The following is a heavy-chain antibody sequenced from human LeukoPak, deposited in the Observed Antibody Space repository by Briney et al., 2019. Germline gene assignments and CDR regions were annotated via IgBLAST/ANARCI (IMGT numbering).Heavy chain of an antibody. CDR2: IYSGGST. CDR3: MLPPWAAGGP. J-gene: IGHJ5*02. V-gene: IGHV3-53*01. Sequence: GGSLRLSCAASGSTVSSNYMSWVRQAPGKGLEGVSVIYSGGSTYYADSVKGRFTISRDNSKNTLYLQMNSLRPEDTAVYYCMLPPWAAGGPWGQGTPVTVSA. D-gene: IGHD6-13*01. CDR1: GSTVSSNY.